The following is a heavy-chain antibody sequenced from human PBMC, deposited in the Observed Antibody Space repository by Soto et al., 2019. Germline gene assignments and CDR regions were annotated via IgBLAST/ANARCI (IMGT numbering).Heavy chain of an antibody. CDR1: GGTFSSYA. J-gene: IGHJ3*01. V-gene: IGHV1-69*01. Sequence: QVQLVQSGAEVKKPGSSVKVSCKASGGTFSSYAITWVRQAPGQGLEWMGGIIAILGKPNYAEKFQGRVTITAYESTSTASLALSSLGSEDTAVYYCARERGGAIIVGVTGTFDVWGQGTLVTVSS. D-gene: IGHD3-22*01. CDR3: ARERGGAIIVGVTGTFDV. CDR2: IIAILGKP.